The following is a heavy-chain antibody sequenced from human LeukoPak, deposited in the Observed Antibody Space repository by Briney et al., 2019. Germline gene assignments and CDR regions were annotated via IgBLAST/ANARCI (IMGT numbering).Heavy chain of an antibody. V-gene: IGHV1-2*02. J-gene: IGHJ4*02. CDR1: GYTFTGYY. D-gene: IGHD6-13*01. Sequence: ASVKVSCKASGYTFTGYYMHWVRQAPGQGLEWMGWINPNSGGTNYAQKFQGRVTMTRDTSISTACMELSRLRSDDTAVYYCARILGYSSSCFGYWGQGTLVTVSS. CDR3: ARILGYSSSCFGY. CDR2: INPNSGGT.